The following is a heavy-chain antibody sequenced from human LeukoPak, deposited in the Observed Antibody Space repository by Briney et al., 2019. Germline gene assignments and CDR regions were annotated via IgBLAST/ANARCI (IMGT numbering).Heavy chain of an antibody. D-gene: IGHD3-16*02. Sequence: GGSLRLSCAASGSTFSSYDMSWVRQAPGKGLEWVSAISGSGGSTHYADSVKGRFTISRDNSKKTLYLQMNSLRAEDTAVYYCAKDRSLSYDYVWGSYRWDYWGQGTLVTVSS. CDR2: ISGSGGST. CDR1: GSTFSSYD. V-gene: IGHV3-23*01. CDR3: AKDRSLSYDYVWGSYRWDY. J-gene: IGHJ4*02.